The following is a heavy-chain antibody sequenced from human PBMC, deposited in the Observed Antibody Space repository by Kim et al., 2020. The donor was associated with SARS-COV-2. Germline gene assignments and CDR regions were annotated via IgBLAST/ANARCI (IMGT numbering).Heavy chain of an antibody. Sequence: GGSLRLSCVASGFSFGTFDMSWVRQAPGKGLKWVSVINRPDYSTYYAESVNGRFTVSRDSARNTLYLQMNSLRADDTAVYYCVKGAWLDYWGPGTLVTVSS. CDR2: INRPDYST. D-gene: IGHD5-12*01. J-gene: IGHJ4*02. V-gene: IGHV3-23*01. CDR1: GFSFGTFD. CDR3: VKGAWLDY.